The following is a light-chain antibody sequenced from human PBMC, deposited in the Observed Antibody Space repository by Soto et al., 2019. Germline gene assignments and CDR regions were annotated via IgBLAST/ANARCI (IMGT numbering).Light chain of an antibody. V-gene: IGKV1-39*01. CDR2: SAS. CDR1: QYIGTY. CDR3: QQSFTIPWT. J-gene: IGKJ1*01. Sequence: DIQMTQSPSSLSTSVGDRVTITCRASQYIGTYLSWYQQKPGKDPKLLISSASRLQSGVPSTFSGSGSGTDFTLTISRLQPGDFATYYCQQSFTIPWTFGQGTKVEIK.